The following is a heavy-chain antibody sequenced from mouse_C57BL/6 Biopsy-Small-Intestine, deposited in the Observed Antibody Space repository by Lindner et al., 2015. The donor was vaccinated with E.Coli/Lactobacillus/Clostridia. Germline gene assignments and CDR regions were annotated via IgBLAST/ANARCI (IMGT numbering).Heavy chain of an antibody. CDR3: TGGPVGANYDSSGLRD. Sequence: SVKVSCKASGGTFNNYGISWVRQAPGQGLEWMGRIVPKVGIANYAQRFQGRVTMIADTSTSTAYMELTSLRSEDRAMYYCTGGPVGANYDSSGLRDWGQGTLVTVSS. CDR1: GGTFNNYG. J-gene: IGHJ4*01. V-gene: IGHV1S127*01. CDR2: IVPKVGIA. D-gene: IGHD1-1*01.